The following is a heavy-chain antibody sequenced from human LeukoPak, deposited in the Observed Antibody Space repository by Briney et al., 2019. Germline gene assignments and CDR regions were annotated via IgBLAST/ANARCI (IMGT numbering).Heavy chain of an antibody. V-gene: IGHV3-21*01. CDR3: AREPTVGTPPA. Sequence: GGSLRLSCAASGFTFSIYSINWVRQAPGKGLEWVSSISSSSSSYIYYADSVKGRFTISRDNAKNSLYLHMNSLRAEDTAVYFCAREPTVGTPPAWGQGTLVTVSS. CDR1: GFTFSIYS. J-gene: IGHJ4*02. CDR2: ISSSSSSYI. D-gene: IGHD1-26*01.